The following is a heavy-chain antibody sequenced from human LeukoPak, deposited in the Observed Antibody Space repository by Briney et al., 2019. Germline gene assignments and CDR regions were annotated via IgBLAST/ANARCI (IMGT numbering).Heavy chain of an antibody. CDR2: MNPNSGNT. Sequence: ASVKVSCKASGYTFTSYDINWVRQATGQGLEWMGWMNPNSGNTGYAQKFQGRVTMTRNTSISTAYMELSSLRSEDTAVYYCATPPGYSGYDFDYWGQGTLVTVSS. V-gene: IGHV1-8*01. J-gene: IGHJ4*02. CDR3: ATPPGYSGYDFDY. CDR1: GYTFTSYD. D-gene: IGHD5-12*01.